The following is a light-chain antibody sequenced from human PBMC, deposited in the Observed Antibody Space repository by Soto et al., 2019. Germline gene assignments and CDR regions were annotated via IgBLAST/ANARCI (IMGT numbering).Light chain of an antibody. CDR2: GAS. CDR3: QQYNDWPHT. CDR1: QSVSSN. Sequence: ETVMTQSPATLSVSPGGGATLSCRASQSVSSNLAWYQQRPGQTPRLLVYGASIRATGMSARFSGSGSGTEFTLNISSLQSEDFAIYYCQQYNDWPHTFGGGTKVEIK. V-gene: IGKV3-15*01. J-gene: IGKJ4*01.